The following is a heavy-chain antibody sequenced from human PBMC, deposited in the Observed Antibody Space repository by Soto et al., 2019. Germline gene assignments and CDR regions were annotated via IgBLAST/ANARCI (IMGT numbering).Heavy chain of an antibody. Sequence: GGSLRLSCAASGFAFGNYVMSWVRQAPGKGLEWVSTVRGNGGTTYYADSVKGRFTISRDNSKNTLRLQMNNLKSEDTAIYYCTRDWQFDYWGQGTLVTVSS. D-gene: IGHD6-19*01. CDR2: VRGNGGTT. V-gene: IGHV3-23*01. J-gene: IGHJ4*02. CDR3: TRDWQFDY. CDR1: GFAFGNYV.